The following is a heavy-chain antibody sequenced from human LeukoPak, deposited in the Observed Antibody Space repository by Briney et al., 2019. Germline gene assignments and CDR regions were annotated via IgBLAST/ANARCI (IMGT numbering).Heavy chain of an antibody. V-gene: IGHV3-23*01. CDR1: GFSFSIYT. CDR2: ISGGGSA. J-gene: IGHJ3*01. D-gene: IGHD3-10*01. CDR3: VKDQYSGSGSYPDAFDF. Sequence: GGSLRLSCAASGFSFSIYTMTWIRQAPGMGLQWVSVISGGGSAYYADSVKGRFTVSRDNSRNAVYLQMNSLRVEDTAVYYCVKDQYSGSGSYPDAFDFWGQGTVVTVSS.